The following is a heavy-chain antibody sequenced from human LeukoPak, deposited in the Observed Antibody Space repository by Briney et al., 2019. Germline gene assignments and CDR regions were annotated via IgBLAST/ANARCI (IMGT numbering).Heavy chain of an antibody. V-gene: IGHV4-30-4*07. CDR3: ARSPTVVTPHLDF. CDR2: VVTTGTT. Sequence: SETLSLTCAVSGGFLGSGGYSWGWAPQPPGTGVEWVGYVVTTGTTYYNPSLNSQLTISLDVPKNQLSLKLRSVTAADTAVYYCARSPTVVTPHLDFWGQGTLVTVSS. CDR1: GGFLGSGGYS. J-gene: IGHJ4*02. D-gene: IGHD4-23*01.